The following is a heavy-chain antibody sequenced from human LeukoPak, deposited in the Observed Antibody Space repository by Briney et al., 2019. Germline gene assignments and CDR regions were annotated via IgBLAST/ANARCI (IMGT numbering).Heavy chain of an antibody. J-gene: IGHJ4*02. CDR1: GYTFTSYA. CDR3: ARDRGSGSYYTLGY. V-gene: IGHV1-3*01. CDR2: INAGNGNT. Sequence: GASVMVSCKASGYTFTSYAMHWVRQAPGQRLEWMGWINAGNGNTKYSQKFQGRVTITRDTSASTAYMELSSLRSEDTAVYYCARDRGSGSYYTLGYWGQGTLVTVSS. D-gene: IGHD3-10*01.